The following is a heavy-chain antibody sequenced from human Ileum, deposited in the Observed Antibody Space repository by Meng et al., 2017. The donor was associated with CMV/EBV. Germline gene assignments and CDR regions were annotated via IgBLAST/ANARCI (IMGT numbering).Heavy chain of an antibody. CDR2: TYYRSKWYD. J-gene: IGHJ4*02. V-gene: IGHV6-1*01. CDR3: AREMGAHDY. CDR1: GDSVPSNIAA. D-gene: IGHD4/OR15-4a*01. Sequence: VQLQRSGSGLVKPSQTLPLTCAISGDSVPSNIAAWSWIRQSPSRGLEWLGRTYYRSKWYDDYAVSVKSRVTITPDTSKNQFSLHLNSVSPEDTAIYFCAREMGAHDYWGQGTLVTVSS.